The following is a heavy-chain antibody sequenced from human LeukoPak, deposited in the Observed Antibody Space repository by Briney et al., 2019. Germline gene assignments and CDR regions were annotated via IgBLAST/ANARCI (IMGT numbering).Heavy chain of an antibody. D-gene: IGHD2-15*01. Sequence: SETLSLTCTVSGGSISGTDLYWGWIRQLPGKGLEWIGNIHSTGNSFCNPSLKSRVAISIDTSKNQFSLKLSSVTAADTAVYYCEKDSHLDVWGHGTTVTVSS. V-gene: IGHV4-39*01. J-gene: IGHJ6*02. CDR2: IHSTGNS. CDR1: GGSISGTDLY. CDR3: EKDSHLDV.